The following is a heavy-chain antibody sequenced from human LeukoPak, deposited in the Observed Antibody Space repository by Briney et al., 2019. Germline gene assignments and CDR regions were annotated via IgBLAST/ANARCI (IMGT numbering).Heavy chain of an antibody. Sequence: GGSLRLSRAASGFTFSSYNMNWVRQAPGKGLEWVANIKQDGSEKYYVDSVKGRFTISRDNAKNSLYLQMNSLRAEDTAVYYCARSKYPKDSFDYWGQGTLVTVSS. CDR2: IKQDGSEK. V-gene: IGHV3-7*01. CDR3: ARSKYPKDSFDY. J-gene: IGHJ4*02. D-gene: IGHD2/OR15-2a*01. CDR1: GFTFSSYN.